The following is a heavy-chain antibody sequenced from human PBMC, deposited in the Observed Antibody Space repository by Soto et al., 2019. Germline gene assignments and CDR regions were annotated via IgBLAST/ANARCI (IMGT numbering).Heavy chain of an antibody. CDR1: GFTFSSYS. J-gene: IGHJ4*02. CDR2: ISGSGNST. D-gene: IGHD6-19*01. Sequence: GGSLRLSCAASGFTFSSYSMNWVRQAPGKGLEWVSDISGSGNSTYYADSVKGRFTVSRDNSKNTLYLQMNSLRAEDTAVFYCAKERSSGWSLDYWGQGTLVTVSS. CDR3: AKERSSGWSLDY. V-gene: IGHV3-23*01.